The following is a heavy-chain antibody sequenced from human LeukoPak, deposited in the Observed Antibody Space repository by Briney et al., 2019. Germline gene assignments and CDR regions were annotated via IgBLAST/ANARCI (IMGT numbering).Heavy chain of an antibody. CDR1: GGSINNYY. CDR2: IYYSGNT. Sequence: PSETLSLTCTASGGSINNYYWSWIRQPPGKGLEWIAYIYYSGNTNYNPSLKSRVTISVDTSKNQFSLKVSSVTAADTALYYCVRHIADSSHDAFDSWGQGSTVTVSP. V-gene: IGHV4-59*08. D-gene: IGHD2-15*01. CDR3: VRHIADSSHDAFDS. J-gene: IGHJ3*01.